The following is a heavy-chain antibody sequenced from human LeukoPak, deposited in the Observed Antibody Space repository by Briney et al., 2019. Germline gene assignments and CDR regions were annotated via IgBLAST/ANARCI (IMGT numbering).Heavy chain of an antibody. D-gene: IGHD3-16*01. Sequence: SPSETLSLTCTVPGVSISSSSYYWGWIRQPPGKGLEWIGSIYYSGSTYYNPSLKSRVTISVDTSKNQFSLKLSSVTAADTAVYYCARELGIMITFGGEPAAFDIWGQGTMVTVSS. CDR3: ARELGIMITFGGEPAAFDI. CDR1: GVSISSSSYY. CDR2: IYYSGST. V-gene: IGHV4-39*07. J-gene: IGHJ3*02.